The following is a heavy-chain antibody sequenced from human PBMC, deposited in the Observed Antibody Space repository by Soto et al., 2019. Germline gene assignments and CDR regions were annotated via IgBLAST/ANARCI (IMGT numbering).Heavy chain of an antibody. CDR3: VRRVVTTLDDAFDI. D-gene: IGHD2-21*02. CDR1: GYNFNNYG. CDR2: ISGNNGNT. V-gene: IGHV1-18*01. Sequence: QVQLVQSGPEVKKPGASVTLSCKASGYNFNNYGISWVRQAPGQGLEWMGWISGNNGNTKYGQKFQGRVSLTTDSSTSTAYMEMRSLRSDDTADYYCVRRVVTTLDDAFDIWGPGTSVTVSS. J-gene: IGHJ3*02.